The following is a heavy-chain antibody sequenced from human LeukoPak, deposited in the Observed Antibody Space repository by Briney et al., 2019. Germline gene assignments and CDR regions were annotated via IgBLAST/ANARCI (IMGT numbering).Heavy chain of an antibody. CDR1: GDTVSSNSAA. V-gene: IGHV6-1*01. Sequence: PSQTLSLTCDISGDTVSSNSAAWNWIRQSPSRGLEWLGRTYYRSKWYYDYAVSVKSRINISPDISKNQFSLQPNSVTADDTAVYYCARGFALVFWGQGTMVTVSS. CDR3: ARGFALVF. J-gene: IGHJ3*01. CDR2: TYYRSKWYY.